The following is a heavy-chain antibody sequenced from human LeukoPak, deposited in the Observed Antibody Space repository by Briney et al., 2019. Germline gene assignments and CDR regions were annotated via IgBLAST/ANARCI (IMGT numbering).Heavy chain of an antibody. D-gene: IGHD5-12*01. J-gene: IGHJ6*02. Sequence: GGSLRLSCAASGFTVSSNYMSWVRQAPGKGLEWVSVIYGGGSTYYADSVKGRFTISRDNAKNSLYLQMNSLRAEDTAVYYCARSYDGYGMDVWGQGTTVTVSS. CDR1: GFTVSSNY. CDR3: ARSYDGYGMDV. CDR2: IYGGGST. V-gene: IGHV3-66*01.